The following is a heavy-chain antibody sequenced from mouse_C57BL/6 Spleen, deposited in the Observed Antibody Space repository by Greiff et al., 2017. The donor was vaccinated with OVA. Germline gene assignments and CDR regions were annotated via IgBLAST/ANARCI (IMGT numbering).Heavy chain of an antibody. CDR3: ARDRRLFAY. CDR2: IHPNSGST. CDR1: GYTFTSYW. J-gene: IGHJ3*01. V-gene: IGHV1-64*01. Sequence: QVQLQQPGAELVKPGASVKLSCKASGYTFTSYWMHWVKQRPGQGLEWIGMIHPNSGSTNYNEKFKSKATLTVDTSSSTAYMQLSSLTSKDSAVYYCARDRRLFAYWGQGTLVTVSA.